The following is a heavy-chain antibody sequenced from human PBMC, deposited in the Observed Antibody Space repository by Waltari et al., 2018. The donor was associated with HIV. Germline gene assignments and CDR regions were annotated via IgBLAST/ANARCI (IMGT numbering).Heavy chain of an antibody. CDR3: ARHALRVGAAYWNFDL. J-gene: IGHJ2*01. Sequence: QLQLQESGPGLVKPSETLSLTCAVPGGPVSRRSYFRGWIRQPPGKGLEWVGRIYYTGRAYYNPSLKSRVTISVDTSKNQFSLKVTSVTAADTAVYYCARHALRVGAAYWNFDLWGRGTLVTVSS. D-gene: IGHD1-26*01. CDR1: GGPVSRRSYF. V-gene: IGHV4-39*01. CDR2: IYYTGRA.